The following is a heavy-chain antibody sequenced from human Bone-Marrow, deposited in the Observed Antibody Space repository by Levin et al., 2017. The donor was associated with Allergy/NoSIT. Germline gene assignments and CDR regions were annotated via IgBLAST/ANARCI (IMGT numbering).Heavy chain of an antibody. D-gene: IGHD2-21*02. CDR3: ARAEAYCGGDCYSRPNWFDP. CDR1: GGSISSGGYY. Sequence: SETLSLTCTVSGGSISSGGYYWSWIRQHPGKGLEWIGYIYYSGSTYYNPSIKSRVTISVDTSKNQFSLKLSSVTAAGTAVYYCARAEAYCGGDCYSRPNWFDPWGQGTLVTVSS. J-gene: IGHJ5*02. CDR2: IYYSGST. V-gene: IGHV4-31*03.